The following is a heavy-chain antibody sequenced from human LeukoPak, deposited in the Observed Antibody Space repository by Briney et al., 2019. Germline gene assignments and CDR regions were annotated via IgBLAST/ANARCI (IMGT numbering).Heavy chain of an antibody. D-gene: IGHD3-10*01. Sequence: PGRSLRLSCAASGFNYDDYAMHWVRQAPGKGLEYVSAISSNGGSTYYANSVKGRFTISRDNSKDTLYLQMGSLRVEDMAVYYCTRDRTYYFASGSRPDYWGQGTLVTVSS. CDR3: TRDRTYYFASGSRPDY. CDR1: GFNYDDYA. CDR2: ISSNGGST. J-gene: IGHJ4*02. V-gene: IGHV3-64*01.